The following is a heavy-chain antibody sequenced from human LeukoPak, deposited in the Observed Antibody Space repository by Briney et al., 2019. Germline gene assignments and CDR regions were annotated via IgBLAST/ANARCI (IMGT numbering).Heavy chain of an antibody. V-gene: IGHV3-66*01. CDR1: GSTVSSNY. Sequence: QPGGSLRLSCAASGSTVSSNYMSWVRQAPGKGLEWVSVIYSGGSTYYADSVKGRFTISRDNSKNTLYLQMNSLRAEDTAVYYCARDYYGSGSYYNFAWFDPWGQGTLVTVSS. J-gene: IGHJ5*02. D-gene: IGHD3-10*01. CDR3: ARDYYGSGSYYNFAWFDP. CDR2: IYSGGST.